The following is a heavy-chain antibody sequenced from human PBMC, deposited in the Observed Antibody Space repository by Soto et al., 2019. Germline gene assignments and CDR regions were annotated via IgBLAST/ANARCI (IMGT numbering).Heavy chain of an antibody. Sequence: QVQLVESGGGVVQPGRSLRLSCAASGFTFSSYGMHWVRQAPGKGLEWVAVISYDGSNKYYADSVKGRFTISRDNSKKTLYLQMNSLRAEDTAVYYCAKEGYCSGGSCYGRYGMDVWGQGTTVTVSS. CDR1: GFTFSSYG. CDR2: ISYDGSNK. D-gene: IGHD2-15*01. V-gene: IGHV3-30*18. CDR3: AKEGYCSGGSCYGRYGMDV. J-gene: IGHJ6*02.